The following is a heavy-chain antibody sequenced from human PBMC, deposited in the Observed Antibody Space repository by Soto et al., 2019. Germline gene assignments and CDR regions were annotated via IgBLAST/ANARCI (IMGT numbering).Heavy chain of an antibody. CDR3: ARAPHYYASSGYFDY. CDR2: ISSSGTTI. D-gene: IGHD3-22*01. V-gene: IGHV3-48*03. CDR1: GFTFSSYE. J-gene: IGHJ4*02. Sequence: AGGSLRLSCAASGFTFSSYEMNWVRQAPGKGLEWVSYISSSGTTIYYADSVKGRFTISRDNAKNSLYLQMNSLRAEDTAVYYCARAPHYYASSGYFDYWGQGTLVTVSS.